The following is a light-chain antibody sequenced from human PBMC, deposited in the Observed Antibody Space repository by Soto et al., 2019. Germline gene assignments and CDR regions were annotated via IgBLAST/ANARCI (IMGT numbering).Light chain of an antibody. V-gene: IGLV1-47*01. J-gene: IGLJ7*01. CDR2: SNN. CDR1: NFNVKNNY. CDR3: ASWDDSLGETV. Sequence: QSVLTQPPSMSGTPGQRVTISCSGSNFNVKNNYVYWYQQLAGTAAKLLIYSNNRRPSGGPDRCSGSKSGSSASLAISGLRPEDEADYYCASWDDSLGETVFGGGTQLTVL.